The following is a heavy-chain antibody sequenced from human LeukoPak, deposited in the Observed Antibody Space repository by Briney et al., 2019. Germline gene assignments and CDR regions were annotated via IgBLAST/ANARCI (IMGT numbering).Heavy chain of an antibody. CDR2: IDRSATTT. CDR1: GFTFINYE. Sequence: GGSLRLSCVASGFTFINYEINWVRQAPGKGLEWVSYIDRSATTTYYADSAKGRFTISRDSAKNSVSLQMNSLRAEDTAVYYCAREGRDIVVVPYYYGMDVWGKGTTVTVSS. J-gene: IGHJ6*04. CDR3: AREGRDIVVVPYYYGMDV. D-gene: IGHD2-2*01. V-gene: IGHV3-48*03.